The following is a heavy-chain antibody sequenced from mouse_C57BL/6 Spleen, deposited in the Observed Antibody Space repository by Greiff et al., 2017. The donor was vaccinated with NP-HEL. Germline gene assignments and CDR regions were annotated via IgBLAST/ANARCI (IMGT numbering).Heavy chain of an antibody. J-gene: IGHJ1*03. V-gene: IGHV1-59*01. D-gene: IGHD1-1*01. CDR3: ARDYGSSYEGYFDV. CDR2: IDPSDSYT. CDR1: GYTFTSYW. Sequence: QVQLQQPGAELVRPGTSAKLSCKASGYTFTSYWMHWVKQRPGQGLEWIGVIDPSDSYTNYNQKFKGKATLTVDTSSSTAYMQLSSLTSEDSAVYYCARDYGSSYEGYFDVWGTGTTVTVSS.